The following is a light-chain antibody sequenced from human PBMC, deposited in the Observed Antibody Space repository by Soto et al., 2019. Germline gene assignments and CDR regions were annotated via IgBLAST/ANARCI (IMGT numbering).Light chain of an antibody. CDR3: SSYTSSSTYV. V-gene: IGLV2-14*01. CDR2: DVS. J-gene: IGLJ1*01. Sequence: QSALTQPASVSGSPGQSITISCTGTSSDVGGYKYVSWYQQHPGKAPKLIIYDVSNRPSGVSNRFSGSKSGNTASLTISGLQAEDEADYYCSSYTSSSTYVFATGTKVTVL. CDR1: SSDVGGYKY.